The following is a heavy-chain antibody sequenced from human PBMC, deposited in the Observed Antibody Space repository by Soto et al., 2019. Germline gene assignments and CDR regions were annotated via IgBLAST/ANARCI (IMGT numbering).Heavy chain of an antibody. J-gene: IGHJ4*02. V-gene: IGHV4-59*01. CDR1: GGAISSGY. CDR3: ARAWDHLYFDY. D-gene: IGHD1-26*01. CDR2: ISYGGST. Sequence: SEPLSLTFRISGGAISSGYWHWIRQAPGKGLDLIGFISYGGSTNYNHPLTSRVNISVDTSKDPLSLELGSVTAADKAVYYCARAWDHLYFDYWGQGALVTDS.